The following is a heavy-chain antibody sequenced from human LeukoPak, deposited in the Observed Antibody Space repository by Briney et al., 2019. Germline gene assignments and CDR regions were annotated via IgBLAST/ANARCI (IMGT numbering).Heavy chain of an antibody. Sequence: GGSLRLSCAASGFTFSSYGMSWVRQAPGQGLEWVSAISGSGGSTYYADSVKGRFAISRDNSKNTLYLQMNSLRAEDTAVYYCAELGITMIGGVWGKGTTVTISS. CDR1: GFTFSSYG. D-gene: IGHD3-10*02. CDR2: ISGSGGST. CDR3: AELGITMIGGV. J-gene: IGHJ6*04. V-gene: IGHV3-23*01.